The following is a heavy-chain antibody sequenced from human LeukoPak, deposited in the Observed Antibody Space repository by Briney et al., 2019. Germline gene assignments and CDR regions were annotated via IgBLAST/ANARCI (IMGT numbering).Heavy chain of an antibody. CDR1: GGSFSVYY. CDR2: INHSGGT. V-gene: IGHV4-34*01. D-gene: IGHD4-17*01. J-gene: IGHJ3*02. CDR3: ASDDYGDLVNAFDI. Sequence: PSETLSLTCAVYGGSFSVYYWSWIRQPPGKGLEWIGEINHSGGTNHNPSLKSRVTISLDTSKNHFSLKLTSVTAADTAVYYCASDDYGDLVNAFDIWGQGTMVTVSS.